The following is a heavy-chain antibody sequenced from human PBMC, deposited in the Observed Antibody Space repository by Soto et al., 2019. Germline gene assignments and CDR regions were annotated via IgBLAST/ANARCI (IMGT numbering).Heavy chain of an antibody. J-gene: IGHJ6*02. CDR3: GRWLGTSDGMDV. Sequence: QVQLQESGPGLVESSGTLSLTCAVSGGSISSTNWWSWVRQSPGKGLEWIGEIYHNGSPDYNPSLKSRVTISVDKSKNHFSLKLTSVTAADTAVYFCGRWLGTSDGMDVWGQGTAVNVSS. CDR1: GGSISSTNW. D-gene: IGHD6-19*01. V-gene: IGHV4-4*02. CDR2: IYHNGSP.